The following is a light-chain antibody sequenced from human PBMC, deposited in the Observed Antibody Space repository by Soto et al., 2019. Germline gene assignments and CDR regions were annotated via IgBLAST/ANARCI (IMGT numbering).Light chain of an antibody. CDR2: NNN. CDR1: SSNIGSNT. V-gene: IGLV1-44*01. Sequence: QSVLTQPPSASGTPGQRVTISCSGSSSNIGSNTVNWYQQLPGTAPKLLIYNNNQRPSGDPERFSGSKSGTSASLAISGLQSEDEADYYCAAWDDSLDGYVFGTGTQLTVL. CDR3: AAWDDSLDGYV. J-gene: IGLJ1*01.